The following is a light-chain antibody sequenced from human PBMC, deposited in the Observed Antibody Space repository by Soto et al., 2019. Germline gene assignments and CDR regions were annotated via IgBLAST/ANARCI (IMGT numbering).Light chain of an antibody. CDR2: GNS. J-gene: IGLJ2*01. Sequence: QSVLTQPPSVSGAPGQRVTISCTGSSSNIGAGYDVHWYQQLPGTAPKLLIYGNSNRPSGVPDRFSGSKSGTSASLAITGLQAEDEADYYCQSYDSSLSGYVVFGRGTKLTVL. CDR3: QSYDSSLSGYVV. V-gene: IGLV1-40*01. CDR1: SSNIGAGYD.